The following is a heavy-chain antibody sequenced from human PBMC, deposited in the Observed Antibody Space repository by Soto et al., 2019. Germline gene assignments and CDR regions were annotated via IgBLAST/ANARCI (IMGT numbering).Heavy chain of an antibody. V-gene: IGHV3-30*18. D-gene: IGHD2-21*01. CDR2: ISCDGSLK. Sequence: PGGSLRLSCVASGLTFSHSGMHWVRRVPGKGLEWVAVISCDGSLKFYEDSVKGRFTISRDNSRNTLYLEMNGLRPEDTAVYYCAKEADYCVSSKYDNWGRGTLVTVSS. J-gene: IGHJ4*02. CDR1: GLTFSHSG. CDR3: AKEADYCVSSKYDN.